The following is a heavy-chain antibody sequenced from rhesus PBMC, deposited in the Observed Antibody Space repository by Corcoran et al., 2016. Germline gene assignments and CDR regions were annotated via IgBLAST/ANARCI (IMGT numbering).Heavy chain of an antibody. CDR1: GGSISSSY. V-gene: IGHV4-169*01. J-gene: IGHJ4*01. Sequence: QLQLQESGPGLVKPSETLSVTCAVSGGSISSSYWSWIRQAPGKGLEWIGYIYGSGSSTNYNPSLKSRVTLSVDTSMNQLSLKLSSVTTADTAVYYCARGSSGHFDYWGQGVLVTVSS. CDR2: IYGSGSST. CDR3: ARGSSGHFDY. D-gene: IGHD6-31*01.